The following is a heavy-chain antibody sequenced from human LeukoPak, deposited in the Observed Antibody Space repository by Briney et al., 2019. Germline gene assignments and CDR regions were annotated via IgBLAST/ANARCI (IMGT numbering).Heavy chain of an antibody. CDR3: ARGLAARPIKFDP. Sequence: SETLSLTCAVSGGSISSSNWWSWVRQPPGKGLEWIGEIYHSGSTNYNPSLKSRVTISVDTSKNQFSLKLSSVTAADTAVYYCARGLAARPIKFDPWGQGTLVTVSS. J-gene: IGHJ5*02. CDR2: IYHSGST. CDR1: GGSISSSNW. D-gene: IGHD6-6*01. V-gene: IGHV4-4*02.